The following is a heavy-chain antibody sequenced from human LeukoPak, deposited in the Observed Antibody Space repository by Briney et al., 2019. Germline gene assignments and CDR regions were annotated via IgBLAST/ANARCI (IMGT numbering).Heavy chain of an antibody. J-gene: IGHJ4*02. V-gene: IGHV3-64D*06. CDR3: VKASGGIQLWSTYDY. D-gene: IGHD5-18*01. CDR2: ISSNGGST. Sequence: GGSLRLSCSASGFTFSSYATHWVRQAPGKGLEYVSAISSNGGSTYYADSVKGRFTISRDNSKNTLYLQMSSLRAEDTAVYYCVKASGGIQLWSTYDYWGQGTLVTVSS. CDR1: GFTFSSYA.